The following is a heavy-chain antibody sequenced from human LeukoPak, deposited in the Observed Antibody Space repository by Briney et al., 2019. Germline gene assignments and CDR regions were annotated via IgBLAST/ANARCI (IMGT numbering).Heavy chain of an antibody. CDR1: GFTFSSYA. D-gene: IGHD2-21*02. Sequence: GGSLRLSCAASGFTFSSYAMSWVRQAPGKGLEWVSYISSSGSTIYYADSVKGRFTISRDNAKNSLYLQMNSLRAEDTAVYYCARDCGGDCFHRDAFDIWGQGTMVTVSS. J-gene: IGHJ3*02. CDR3: ARDCGGDCFHRDAFDI. CDR2: ISSSGSTI. V-gene: IGHV3-48*03.